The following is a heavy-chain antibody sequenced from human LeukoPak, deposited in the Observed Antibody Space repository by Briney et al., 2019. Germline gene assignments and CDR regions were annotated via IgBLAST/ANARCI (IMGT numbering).Heavy chain of an antibody. V-gene: IGHV4-4*07. J-gene: IGHJ5*02. D-gene: IGHD3-10*01. Sequence: PSETLSLTCTVSGGSMNQYYWSWIRQPAGKGLEWIGRIYSTGTTYYKPSLKSRVTISVDTSKNQFSLKLSSVTAADTAVYYCARGRRVRGIRNWFDPWGQGTLVTVSS. CDR1: GGSMNQYY. CDR3: ARGRRVRGIRNWFDP. CDR2: IYSTGTT.